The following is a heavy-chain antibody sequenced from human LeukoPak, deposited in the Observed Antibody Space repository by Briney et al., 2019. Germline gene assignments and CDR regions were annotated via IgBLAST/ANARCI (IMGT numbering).Heavy chain of an antibody. CDR3: ARDGALDY. D-gene: IGHD3-16*01. CDR1: GYTFTGYY. CDR2: INPESGDT. J-gene: IGHJ4*02. Sequence: ASVKVSCKASGYTFTGYYMHWLRQAPGQGLEWMGWINPESGDTKSAQKSQGRVTMTRDTSISTAYMELSSLTSDDTAVYYCARDGALDYWGQGTLVTVSS. V-gene: IGHV1-2*02.